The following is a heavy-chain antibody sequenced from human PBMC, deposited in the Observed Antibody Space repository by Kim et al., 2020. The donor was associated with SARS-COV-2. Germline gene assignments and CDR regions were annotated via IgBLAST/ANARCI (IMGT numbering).Heavy chain of an antibody. D-gene: IGHD3-16*01. V-gene: IGHV4-34*01. J-gene: IGHJ4*02. CDR3: TRGNGFVWGRQTED. Sequence: SETLSLTCAVYDGSFRDYYWSWVRHPPGKGLEWIGEIYHTGRTRYIPSLKSRVTISVDTSKSQFSLKLTSVTVADTAVYYCTRGNGFVWGRQTEDWGQG. CDR1: DGSFRDYY. CDR2: IYHTGRT.